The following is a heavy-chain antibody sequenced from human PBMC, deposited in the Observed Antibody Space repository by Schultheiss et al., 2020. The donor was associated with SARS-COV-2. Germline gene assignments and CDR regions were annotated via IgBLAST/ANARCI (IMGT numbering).Heavy chain of an antibody. V-gene: IGHV2-70*12. J-gene: IGHJ3*02. Sequence: SGPTLVKPTQTLTLTCTFSGFSLSTSGMCVSWIRQPPGKALEWLARLDWDDDKYYSTSLKTRLTISKDTSKNQVVLTMTNMDLVDTATYYCAHTRPNVVVPAAAWDAFDIWGQGTMVTVAS. CDR2: LDWDDDK. D-gene: IGHD2-2*01. CDR3: AHTRPNVVVPAAAWDAFDI. CDR1: GFSLSTSGMC.